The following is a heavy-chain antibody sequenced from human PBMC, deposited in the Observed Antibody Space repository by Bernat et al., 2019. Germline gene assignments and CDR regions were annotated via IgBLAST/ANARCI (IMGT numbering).Heavy chain of an antibody. V-gene: IGHV3-30*01. CDR1: GFTFSSYA. CDR2: ISYDGSNK. CDR3: ARVGRGVKYFQH. D-gene: IGHD3-16*01. J-gene: IGHJ1*01. Sequence: QVQLVESVGGVVQPGRSLRLSCAASGFTFSSYAMHWVRQAPGKGLEWVAVISYDGSNKYYADSVKGRFTISRDNSKNTLYLQMNSLRAEDTAVYYCARVGRGVKYFQHWGQGTLVTVSS.